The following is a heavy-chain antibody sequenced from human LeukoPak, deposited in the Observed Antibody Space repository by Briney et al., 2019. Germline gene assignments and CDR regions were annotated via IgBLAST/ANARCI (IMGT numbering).Heavy chain of an antibody. CDR3: ARESSGRSLNY. J-gene: IGHJ4*02. CDR2: TREDGSEK. CDR1: GFTFSTYW. Sequence: PGGPLRLSCTASGFTFSTYWMSWVRQAPGKGLEWVANTREDGSEKYYVDSVKGRFTLSRDTAENSLYLQMNSLRAEDTGIYYCARESSGRSLNYWGQGTQVTVSS. D-gene: IGHD1-26*01. V-gene: IGHV3-7*01.